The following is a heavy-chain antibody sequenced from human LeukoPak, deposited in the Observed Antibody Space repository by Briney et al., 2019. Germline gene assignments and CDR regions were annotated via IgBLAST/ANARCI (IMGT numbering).Heavy chain of an antibody. D-gene: IGHD6-13*01. CDR2: ISSNGGST. J-gene: IGHJ4*02. CDR1: GFTFSSYA. V-gene: IGHV3-64D*06. Sequence: GGSLRLSCSASGFTFSSYAMHWVRQAPGKGLEYVSLISSNGGSTYYADSVKGRFTISRDNSKNTLYLEMSSLRVEDTAVYYCVKGHPGYGGHLDYWGQGTLVTVSS. CDR3: VKGHPGYGGHLDY.